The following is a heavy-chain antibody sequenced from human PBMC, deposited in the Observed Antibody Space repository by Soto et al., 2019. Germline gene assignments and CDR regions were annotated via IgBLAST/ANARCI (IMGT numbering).Heavy chain of an antibody. Sequence: GGSLRLSCAASGFTFSSYGMHWVRQAPGKGLEWVAVISYDGSNKYYADSVKGRFTISRDNSKNTLYLQMNSLRAEDTAVYYCATQWELTLDYWGQGTLVTVSS. J-gene: IGHJ4*02. D-gene: IGHD1-26*01. CDR3: ATQWELTLDY. CDR2: ISYDGSNK. V-gene: IGHV3-30*03. CDR1: GFTFSSYG.